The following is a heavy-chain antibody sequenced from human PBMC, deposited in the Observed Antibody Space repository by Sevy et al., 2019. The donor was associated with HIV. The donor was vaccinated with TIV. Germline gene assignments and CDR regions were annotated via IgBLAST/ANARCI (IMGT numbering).Heavy chain of an antibody. J-gene: IGHJ3*02. CDR3: ARVGSVDAFDI. Sequence: ASVKVSCKASGYTYTGYYMHWVRRAPGQGLEWMGWINPNSGGTNYAQKFQGWVTMTRDTSISTAYMELSRLRSDDTAVYYCARVGSVDAFDIWGQWTMVTVSS. V-gene: IGHV1-2*04. CDR1: GYTYTGYY. D-gene: IGHD6-25*01. CDR2: INPNSGGT.